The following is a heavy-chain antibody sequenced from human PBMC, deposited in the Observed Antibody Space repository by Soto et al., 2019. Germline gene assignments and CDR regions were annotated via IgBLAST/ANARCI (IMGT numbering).Heavy chain of an antibody. V-gene: IGHV1-69*13. CDR2: IIPIFGTA. CDR1: GGTFSSYA. J-gene: IGHJ6*02. D-gene: IGHD3-9*01. Sequence: GASVKVSCKASGGTFSSYAISWVRQAPGQGLEWKGGIIPIFGTANYAQKFQGRVTITADESTSTAYMELSSLRSEDTAVYYCARDIKYYDILTGPDYYYGMDVWGQGTTVTVSS. CDR3: ARDIKYYDILTGPDYYYGMDV.